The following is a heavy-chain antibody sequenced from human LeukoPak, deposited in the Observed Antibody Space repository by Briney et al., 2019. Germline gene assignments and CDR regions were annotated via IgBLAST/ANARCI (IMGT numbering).Heavy chain of an antibody. CDR3: AKDGATTRYYYYYYMDV. Sequence: PGGSLRLSCAASGFTFTTYWMSWVRQLPGKGLEWVANINQEGTEKYYVDSVKGRFTISRDNAKNSLDLQMNSLRTEDTALYYCAKDGATTRYYYYYYMDVWGTGTTVTVSS. V-gene: IGHV3-7*03. J-gene: IGHJ6*03. D-gene: IGHD4-11*01. CDR1: GFTFTTYW. CDR2: INQEGTEK.